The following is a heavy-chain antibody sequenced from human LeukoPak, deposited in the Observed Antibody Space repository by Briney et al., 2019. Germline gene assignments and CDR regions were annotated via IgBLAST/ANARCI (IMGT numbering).Heavy chain of an antibody. CDR3: ARGTLDSSGYYRGDYFDY. CDR2: IYYSGST. CDR1: GGSISSYY. Sequence: SETLSLTCTVSGGSISSYYWSWIRQPPGKGLEWIGYIYYSGSTNYNPSLKSRVTISVDTSKNQFSLKLSSVTAADTAVYYCARGTLDSSGYYRGDYFDYWGQGTLATVSS. V-gene: IGHV4-59*01. J-gene: IGHJ4*02. D-gene: IGHD3-22*01.